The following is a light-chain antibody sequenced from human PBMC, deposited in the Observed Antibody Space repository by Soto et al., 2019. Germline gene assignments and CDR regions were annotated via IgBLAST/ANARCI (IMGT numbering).Light chain of an antibody. CDR1: QSVSSNY. CDR3: QQYGSSPPWT. Sequence: EIVLTQSPGTLSLSLGARATLSCRASQSVSSNYLAWYQQKPGQAPRLLMYGASMRATGIPDRFSGSGSGTDFTLTISRLESEDCAVYYCQQYGSSPPWTFGQGTKVEIK. CDR2: GAS. J-gene: IGKJ1*01. V-gene: IGKV3-20*01.